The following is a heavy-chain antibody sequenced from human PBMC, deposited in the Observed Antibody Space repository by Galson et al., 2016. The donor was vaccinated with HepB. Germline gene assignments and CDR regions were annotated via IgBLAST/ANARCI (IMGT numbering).Heavy chain of an antibody. CDR2: INAGSGNT. V-gene: IGHV1-3*01. D-gene: IGHD3-10*01. CDR1: GYTLTNHA. CDR3: ARVGHYSGSGSYYYFDY. Sequence: SVKVSCKASGYTLTNHAVHWVRQAPGQRLEWMGWINAGSGNTKSSQKFQGRVTITGDTSANTAYMELSSLRSEDTAVYYCARVGHYSGSGSYYYFDYWGQGTLVTVSS. J-gene: IGHJ4*02.